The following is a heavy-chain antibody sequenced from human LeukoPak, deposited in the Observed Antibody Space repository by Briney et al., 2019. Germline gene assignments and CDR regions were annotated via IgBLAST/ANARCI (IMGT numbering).Heavy chain of an antibody. D-gene: IGHD3-10*01. CDR3: ARETYYSSGNVYNRIDY. Sequence: ASVRVSCKASGYTFTGSYMHWVRQAPGQGLEWMGWINPNSGGTNYAQKFQGRVTMTRDTSISTAYMELSRLTSDDTAVYFCARETYYSSGNVYNRIDYWGQGTLVTVSS. J-gene: IGHJ4*02. CDR1: GYTFTGSY. CDR2: INPNSGGT. V-gene: IGHV1-2*02.